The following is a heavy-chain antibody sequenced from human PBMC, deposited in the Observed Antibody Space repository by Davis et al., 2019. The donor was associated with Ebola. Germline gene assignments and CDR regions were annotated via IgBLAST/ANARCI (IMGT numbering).Heavy chain of an antibody. CDR2: ISYDGSMK. Sequence: GESLKISCAASGFTFSSYAMHWVRQAPGKGLEWVAVISYDGSMKYYTDSVKGRFTISRDNSKNTLYLQMNSLRSEDTAVYYCAKDAATVVVLAAMDYWGQGTLVTVSS. D-gene: IGHD2-15*01. CDR1: GFTFSSYA. CDR3: AKDAATVVVLAAMDY. V-gene: IGHV3-30*18. J-gene: IGHJ4*02.